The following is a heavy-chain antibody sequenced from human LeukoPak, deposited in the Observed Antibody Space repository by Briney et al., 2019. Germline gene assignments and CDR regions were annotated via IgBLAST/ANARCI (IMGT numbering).Heavy chain of an antibody. CDR3: ARDRLAYDSSGYQKADAFDI. V-gene: IGHV4-4*07. D-gene: IGHD3-22*01. J-gene: IGHJ3*02. CDR1: GGSISSYY. Sequence: SETLSLTCTVSGGSISSYYWSWIRQPAGKGLEWIGRIYTSGGTNYNPSLKSRVTMSVDTSKNQFSLKLSSVTAADTAVYYCARDRLAYDSSGYQKADAFDIWGQGTMVTVSS. CDR2: IYTSGGT.